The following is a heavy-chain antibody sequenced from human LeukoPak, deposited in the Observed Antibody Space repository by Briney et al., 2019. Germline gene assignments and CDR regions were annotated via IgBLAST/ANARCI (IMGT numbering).Heavy chain of an antibody. J-gene: IGHJ4*02. CDR3: ARDRQSYFDY. Sequence: GGSLRLSCAASGFTVSSNYMSWVRQAPGKGLEWVPVIYSGGSTYYADSVKGRFTISRDNSKNTLYLQMNSLRAEDTAVYYCARDRQSYFDYWGQGTLVTVSS. V-gene: IGHV3-66*01. CDR2: IYSGGST. CDR1: GFTVSSNY. D-gene: IGHD5-24*01.